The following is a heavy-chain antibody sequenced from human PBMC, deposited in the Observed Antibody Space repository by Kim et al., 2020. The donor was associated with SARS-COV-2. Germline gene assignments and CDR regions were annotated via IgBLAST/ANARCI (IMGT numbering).Heavy chain of an antibody. V-gene: IGHV3-73*01. D-gene: IGHD3-22*01. CDR2: IRSKANSYAT. Sequence: GGSLRLSCAASGFTFSGSAMHWVRQASGKGLEWVGRIRSKANSYATAYAASVKGRFTISRDDSKNTAYLQMNSLKTEDTAVYYCTRVTYYYDSSGYFNFDYWGQGTLVTVSS. J-gene: IGHJ4*02. CDR3: TRVTYYYDSSGYFNFDY. CDR1: GFTFSGSA.